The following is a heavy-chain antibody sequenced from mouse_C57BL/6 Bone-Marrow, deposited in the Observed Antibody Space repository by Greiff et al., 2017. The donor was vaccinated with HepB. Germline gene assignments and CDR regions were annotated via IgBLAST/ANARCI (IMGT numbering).Heavy chain of an antibody. Sequence: EVQLQESGPGLVKPSQSLSLTCSVTGYSITSGYYWNWIRQFPGNKLEWMGYISYDGSNNYNPSLKNRISITRDTSKNQFFLKLNSVTTEDTATYYCAIDSSGYYFDDWGQGTTLTVSS. J-gene: IGHJ2*01. CDR2: ISYDGSN. CDR3: AIDSSGYYFDD. D-gene: IGHD3-2*02. V-gene: IGHV3-6*01. CDR1: GYSITSGYY.